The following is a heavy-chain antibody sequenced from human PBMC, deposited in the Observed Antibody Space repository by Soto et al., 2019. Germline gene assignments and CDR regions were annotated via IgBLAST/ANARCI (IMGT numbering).Heavy chain of an antibody. CDR3: ARGSVDTFDSSGFYDC. D-gene: IGHD3-22*01. Sequence: TSETLSLTCDVYGGSFSAYYGSWIRQPPGKGLEWIGEINHSGGNSYNLSLKSRVTISVYTSKSQFSLKLTSVTAADRAVYYCARGSVDTFDSSGFYDCWGQGTPVTVSA. CDR2: INHSGGN. J-gene: IGHJ4*02. V-gene: IGHV4-34*01. CDR1: GGSFSAYY.